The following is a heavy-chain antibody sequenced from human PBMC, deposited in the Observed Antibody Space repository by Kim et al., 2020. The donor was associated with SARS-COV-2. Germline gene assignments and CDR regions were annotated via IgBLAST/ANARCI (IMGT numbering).Heavy chain of an antibody. V-gene: IGHV1-18*01. Sequence: TNYARKLQGRVTMTTDTSTSTAYMELRSLRSDDTAVYYCARDSDHSMSDYWGQGTLVTVSS. CDR3: ARDSDHSMSDY. D-gene: IGHD3-22*01. J-gene: IGHJ4*02. CDR2: T.